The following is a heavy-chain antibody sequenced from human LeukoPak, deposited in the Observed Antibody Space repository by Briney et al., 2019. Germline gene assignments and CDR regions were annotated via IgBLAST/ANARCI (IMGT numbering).Heavy chain of an antibody. CDR1: GFTFSSYA. J-gene: IGHJ5*02. CDR2: ISYDGSNK. CDR3: ARDGSRWGYCSSTSCYDNWFDP. Sequence: GGSLRLSCAASGFTFSSYAMHWVRQAPGKGLEWVAVISYDGSNKYYADSVKGRFTISRDNSKNTLYLQMNSLRAEDTAVYYCARDGSRWGYCSSTSCYDNWFDPWGQGTLVTVSS. V-gene: IGHV3-30*04. D-gene: IGHD2-2*01.